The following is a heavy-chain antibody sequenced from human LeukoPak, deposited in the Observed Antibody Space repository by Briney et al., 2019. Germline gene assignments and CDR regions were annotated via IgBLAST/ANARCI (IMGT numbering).Heavy chain of an antibody. J-gene: IGHJ4*02. D-gene: IGHD2-15*01. CDR2: INPSGGST. CDR1: GYTFTSYY. V-gene: IGHV1-46*01. Sequence: GASVKVSCKASGYTFTSYYMHWVRQAPGQGLEWMGIINPSGGSTSCAQKFQGRVTMTRDTSTSTVYMELSSLRSEDTAVYYCARVQRWQGPFGYWGQGTLVTVSS. CDR3: ARVQRWQGPFGY.